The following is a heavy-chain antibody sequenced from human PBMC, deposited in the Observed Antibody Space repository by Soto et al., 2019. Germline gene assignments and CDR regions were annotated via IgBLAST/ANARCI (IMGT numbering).Heavy chain of an antibody. CDR3: AKSGRYFDWLLRGNWFDP. Sequence: QVQLVQSGAEVKKPGSSVKVSCKASGGTFSSYAISWVRQAPGQGLEWMGGIIPIFGTANYAQKFQGRVTLNADKSTSTAYMELSSLRYEDTALYYCAKSGRYFDWLLRGNWFDPWGQGTLVTVSS. V-gene: IGHV1-69*06. CDR2: IIPIFGTA. D-gene: IGHD3-9*01. J-gene: IGHJ5*02. CDR1: GGTFSSYA.